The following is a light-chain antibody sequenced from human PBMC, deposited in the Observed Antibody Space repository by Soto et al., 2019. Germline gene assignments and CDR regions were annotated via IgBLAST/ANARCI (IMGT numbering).Light chain of an antibody. Sequence: EIVLTQSPGTLSLSPGERGTVSCSASQTVSSNFLAWYQQKPGQAPRLLIFDASTRATGIPDRFTGSGSGTDFTLTISRLEPEDFAVYYCQFYGDPSKTFGQGTTGDIK. J-gene: IGKJ1*01. V-gene: IGKV3-20*01. CDR2: DAS. CDR1: QTVSSNF. CDR3: QFYGDPSKT.